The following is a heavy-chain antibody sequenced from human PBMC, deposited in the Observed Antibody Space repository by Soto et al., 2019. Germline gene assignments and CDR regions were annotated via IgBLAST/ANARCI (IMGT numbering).Heavy chain of an antibody. J-gene: IGHJ3*01. CDR1: GFTFGNYG. V-gene: IGHV3-48*01. CDR2: IGIGSSTK. CDR3: ARDQLYYNDISGRPLNAFDV. Sequence: GSLRLSCAASGFTFGNYGMNWVRQAPGKGLEWVSYIGIGSSTKYYADSVKGRFTISRDNAKNSLYLQMNSLRAEDTAVYYCARDQLYYNDISGRPLNAFDVWGQGTMVTVSS. D-gene: IGHD3-22*01.